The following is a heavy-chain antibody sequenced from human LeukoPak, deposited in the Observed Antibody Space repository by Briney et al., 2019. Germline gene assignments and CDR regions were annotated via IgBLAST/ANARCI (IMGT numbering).Heavy chain of an antibody. CDR2: IKQDGSEK. V-gene: IGHV3-7*01. J-gene: IGHJ4*02. CDR3: ARESGGYSYGFDY. D-gene: IGHD5-18*01. Sequence: GGSLRLSCAASGFTFSSYWMSWVRQAPGKGLEWVANIKQDGSEKYYVDSVKGRLTISRDNAKNSLYLQMNSLRAEDTAVYYCARESGGYSYGFDYWGQGTLVTVSS. CDR1: GFTFSSYW.